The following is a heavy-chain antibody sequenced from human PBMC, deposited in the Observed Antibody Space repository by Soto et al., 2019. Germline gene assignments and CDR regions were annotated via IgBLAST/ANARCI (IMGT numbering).Heavy chain of an antibody. J-gene: IGHJ5*02. CDR3: ATGVDNWDNNWFDP. Sequence: ASVKVSCKVSGYTLTELSMHWVRQAPGKGLEWMGGFDPEDGETIYAQKFQGRVTMTEDTSTDTAYMELSSLRSEDTAVYYCATGVDNWDNNWFDPWGQGTLVTVPQ. CDR1: GYTLTELS. D-gene: IGHD5-12*01. V-gene: IGHV1-24*01. CDR2: FDPEDGET.